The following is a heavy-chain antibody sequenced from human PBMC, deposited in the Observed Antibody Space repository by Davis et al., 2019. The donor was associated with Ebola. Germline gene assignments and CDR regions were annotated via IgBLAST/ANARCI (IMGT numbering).Heavy chain of an antibody. CDR2: ISYDGSDK. Sequence: GGSLRLSCAASGFTFSSYAMHWVRPAPGKGPECVAVISYDGSDKYYADSVRGRFTLSRDNSKNTLYLQMNSLRDEDTAVYYCARAYGSSWYDYWGQGTLVTVSS. V-gene: IGHV3-30-3*01. CDR3: ARAYGSSWYDY. J-gene: IGHJ4*02. D-gene: IGHD6-13*01. CDR1: GFTFSSYA.